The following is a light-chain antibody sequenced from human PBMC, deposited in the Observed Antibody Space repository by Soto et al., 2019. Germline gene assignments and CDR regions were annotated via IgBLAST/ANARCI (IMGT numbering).Light chain of an antibody. V-gene: IGLV2-14*03. CDR2: EVT. CDR1: SDDVGGYNY. CDR3: SSYTSHYTRV. J-gene: IGLJ1*01. Sequence: QSALTQPASVSGSPGQSITISCTGTSDDVGGYNYVSWYQQHSGKAPKLIIYEVTNRPSGVPNRFSGSKSGNTASLTNSGLQADDEADYHCSSYTSHYTRVFGTGTKLTVL.